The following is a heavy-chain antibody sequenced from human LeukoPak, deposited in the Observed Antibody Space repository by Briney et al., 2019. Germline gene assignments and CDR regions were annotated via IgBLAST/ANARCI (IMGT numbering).Heavy chain of an antibody. Sequence: PGGTLRLSCVASGFTFSSYGMSWVRQAPGKGLEWVSAISGSGGSTYYADSVKGRFTISRDNSKNTLYLQMNSLRAEDTAVYYCANLFGGVDYWGQGTLVTVSS. J-gene: IGHJ4*02. D-gene: IGHD3-10*02. V-gene: IGHV3-23*01. CDR1: GFTFSSYG. CDR2: ISGSGGST. CDR3: ANLFGGVDY.